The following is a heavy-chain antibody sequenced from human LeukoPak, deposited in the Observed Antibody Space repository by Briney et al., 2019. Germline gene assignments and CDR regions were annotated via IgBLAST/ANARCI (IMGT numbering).Heavy chain of an antibody. D-gene: IGHD5-18*01. V-gene: IGHV1-69*04. CDR2: IMPILGIA. CDR1: GGTFSSYA. CDR3: ARDKAMAASFDY. Sequence: SVKVSCKASGGTFSSYAISWVRQAPGQGLEWMGRIMPILGIANYAQKFQGRVTITADKSTSTAYMELSSLRSEDTAVYYCARDKAMAASFDYWGQGTLVTVSS. J-gene: IGHJ4*02.